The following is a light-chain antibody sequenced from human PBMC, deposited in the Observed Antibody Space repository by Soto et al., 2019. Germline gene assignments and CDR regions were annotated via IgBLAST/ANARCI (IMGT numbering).Light chain of an antibody. V-gene: IGKV3D-20*01. Sequence: EIVLTQSPVTLSLSPGERATLSCGASQSVGSSYLAWYQQKPGLAPRLLIYDASIRATGIPDRFSGSGSGADFTLTISRLEPEDFALYYCQQYSTSRTFGQGTKVEI. CDR1: QSVGSSY. J-gene: IGKJ1*01. CDR3: QQYSTSRT. CDR2: DAS.